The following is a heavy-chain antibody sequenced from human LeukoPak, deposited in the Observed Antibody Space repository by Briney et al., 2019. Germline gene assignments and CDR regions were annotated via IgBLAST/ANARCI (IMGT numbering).Heavy chain of an antibody. D-gene: IGHD1-26*01. CDR2: IDTAGDT. CDR3: ARVSSGGGKSFYFDY. J-gene: IGHJ4*02. CDR1: GFTFGSYD. Sequence: PGGSLRLSCAASGFTFGSYDMHRVRQATGRGLEWVSAIDTAGDTYYPGSVKGRFTISRENAKNSLYLQMNSLRAGDTAVYYCARVSSGGGKSFYFDYWGQGTLVTVSS. V-gene: IGHV3-13*01.